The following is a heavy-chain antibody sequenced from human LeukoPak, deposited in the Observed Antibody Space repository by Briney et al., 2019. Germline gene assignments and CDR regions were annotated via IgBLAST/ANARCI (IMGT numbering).Heavy chain of an antibody. J-gene: IGHJ4*02. Sequence: PGGSLRLSCAASGFTVSDNYMSWVRQAPGKGLEWVSVIYSGGSAFYADSVKGRFTISRDISKNVLYLQMNSLRAADTAVYYCARDSGHNNNSGANWGQGTLVTVSS. V-gene: IGHV3-66*01. D-gene: IGHD1-14*01. CDR3: ARDSGHNNNSGAN. CDR2: IYSGGSA. CDR1: GFTVSDNY.